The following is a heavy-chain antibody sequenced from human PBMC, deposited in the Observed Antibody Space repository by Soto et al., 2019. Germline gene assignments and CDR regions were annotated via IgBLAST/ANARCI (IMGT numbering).Heavy chain of an antibody. Sequence: SETLSLPCTVSGGSISSSSYYWGWIRQPPGKGLEWIGSIYYSGSTYYNPSLKSRVTISVDTSKNQFSLKLSSVTAADTAVYYCARELTLRYFDWFDYWGQGTLVTVSS. CDR1: GGSISSSSYY. CDR3: ARELTLRYFDWFDY. J-gene: IGHJ4*02. CDR2: IYYSGST. D-gene: IGHD3-9*01. V-gene: IGHV4-39*02.